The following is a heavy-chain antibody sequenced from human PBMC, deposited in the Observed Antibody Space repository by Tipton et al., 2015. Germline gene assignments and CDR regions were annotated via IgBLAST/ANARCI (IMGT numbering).Heavy chain of an antibody. CDR1: GGSISTHH. CDR2: VHSNGIT. J-gene: IGHJ5*02. CDR3: ARLTTYSSSWYWFDP. Sequence: TLSLTCTVSGGSISTHHWCWIRQSAGKRLEWIGRVHSNGITNYNPSLNSRVTMSVDTSKNQFSRKLTSVTAADTAVYYCARLTTYSSSWYWFDPWGQGTLVSVSS. D-gene: IGHD6-13*01. V-gene: IGHV4-4*07.